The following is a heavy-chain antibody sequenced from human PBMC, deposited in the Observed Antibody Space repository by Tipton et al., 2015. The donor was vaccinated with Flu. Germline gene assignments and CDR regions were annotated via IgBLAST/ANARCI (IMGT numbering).Heavy chain of an antibody. V-gene: IGHV4-38-2*01. Sequence: GLVKPSETLSLICAVSDYSISSGYHWGWIRQFPGKGLEWIGTVSRSGSTIYNPSLKSRATISIDRSKNQFSLNLKSVTAADMAVYYCARRDYTNYVSDPKSWFDPWGQGTLVAVSS. CDR2: VSRSGST. D-gene: IGHD4-11*01. CDR1: DYSISSGYH. J-gene: IGHJ5*02. CDR3: ARRDYTNYVSDPKSWFDP.